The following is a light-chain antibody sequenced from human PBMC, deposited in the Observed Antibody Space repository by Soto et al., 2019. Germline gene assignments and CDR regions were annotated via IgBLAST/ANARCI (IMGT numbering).Light chain of an antibody. J-gene: IGLJ1*01. CDR2: EVS. CDR3: SSYAGSNNYV. Sequence: QSALTQTPSASRSLGQSVTISCTGTSSDVGAYDSVSWYQHHPGKAPKALIYEVSKRPSGVPDRFSGSKSGNTASLTVSGLQAEDEADYYCSSYAGSNNYVFGSGTKLTVL. V-gene: IGLV2-8*02. CDR1: SSDVGAYDS.